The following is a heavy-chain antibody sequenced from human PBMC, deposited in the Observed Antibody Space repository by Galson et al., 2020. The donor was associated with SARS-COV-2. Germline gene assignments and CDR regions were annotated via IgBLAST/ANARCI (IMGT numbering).Heavy chain of an antibody. D-gene: IGHD1-26*01. CDR3: ARARIVGATTFDY. CDR2: ISSSGSYI. J-gene: IGHJ4*02. Sequence: PGESLKISCAASGFSFSDYKMNWVRQAPGKGLEWVSSISSSGSYIYYADSVKGRFTISRDNAQNSLFVQMNSLRAEDTAIYYCARARIVGATTFDYWGQGTLVTVSS. V-gene: IGHV3-21*01. CDR1: GFSFSDYK.